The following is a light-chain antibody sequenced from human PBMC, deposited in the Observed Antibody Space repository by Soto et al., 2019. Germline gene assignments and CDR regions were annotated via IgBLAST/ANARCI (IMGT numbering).Light chain of an antibody. Sequence: QSALTRPASVSGSPGQSITISCTGTSSDVGSYNLVSWYQQHPGKAPKLMIYEGSKRPSGVSNRVSGSKSGNTASLTISGLQAEYEADYYCCSYAGSVVFGGGTKLTVL. V-gene: IGLV2-23*01. CDR1: SSDVGSYNL. CDR3: CSYAGSVV. CDR2: EGS. J-gene: IGLJ2*01.